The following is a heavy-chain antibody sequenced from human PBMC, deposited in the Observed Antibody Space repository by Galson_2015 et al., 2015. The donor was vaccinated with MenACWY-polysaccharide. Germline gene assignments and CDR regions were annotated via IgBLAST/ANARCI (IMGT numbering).Heavy chain of an antibody. D-gene: IGHD3-10*01. J-gene: IGHJ5*02. CDR1: GYTFTTYY. CDR3: ARDRWFGFNSFDP. CDR2: INPNDGKS. Sequence: SVKVSCKASGYTFTTYYIHWVRQAPGQGLEWMGMINPNDGKSTYAQRFQGRVTMTRDTSTNTVYMELSSLKSEDTAVYSCARDRWFGFNSFDPWGQGTLVTVSS. V-gene: IGHV1-46*01.